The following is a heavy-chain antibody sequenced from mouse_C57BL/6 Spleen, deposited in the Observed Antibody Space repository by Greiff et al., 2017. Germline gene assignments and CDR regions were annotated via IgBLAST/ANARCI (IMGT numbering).Heavy chain of an antibody. Sequence: VQLQQSGAELVKPGASVKISCKASGYTFTDYYINWVKQRPGQGLEWIGKIGPGSGSTYHNEKFKGKATRTADKSSSSAYMQLRSLTSEDSAVYFCARCYYYGSSYWYLDVWGTGTTVTVSS. CDR1: GYTFTDYY. CDR3: ARCYYYGSSYWYLDV. J-gene: IGHJ1*03. CDR2: IGPGSGST. V-gene: IGHV1-77*01. D-gene: IGHD1-1*01.